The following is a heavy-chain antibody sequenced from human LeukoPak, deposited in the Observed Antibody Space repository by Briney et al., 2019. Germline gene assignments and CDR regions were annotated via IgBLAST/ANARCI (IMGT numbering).Heavy chain of an antibody. CDR3: VCRGGGISGTIFDH. Sequence: GESLKISCESSGYRFNTYWIGWVRQMTGKGLEWLAVINPGGPDPTYSPSFQGQVTISADQSINTAYLQWSSLKGSDTAMYYCVCRGGGISGTIFDHWGQGTLVTVSS. D-gene: IGHD1-20*01. CDR2: INPGGPDP. CDR1: GYRFNTYW. J-gene: IGHJ4*02. V-gene: IGHV5-51*01.